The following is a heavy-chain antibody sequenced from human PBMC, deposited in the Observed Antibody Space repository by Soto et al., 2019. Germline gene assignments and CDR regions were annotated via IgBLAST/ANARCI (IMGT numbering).Heavy chain of an antibody. D-gene: IGHD2-15*01. CDR1: GFTFSSYW. Sequence: EVQLVESGGGLVQPGGSLRLSCTASGFTFSSYWMHWVRQAPGKGLVWVSRIKYDGSSTSYADSVKDRFTISRDNAKNTVHLQMNSLRAEDTAVYYCARGIKNYDGVDVWCQGTTVPVSS. J-gene: IGHJ6*02. CDR3: ARGIKNYDGVDV. CDR2: IKYDGSST. V-gene: IGHV3-74*01.